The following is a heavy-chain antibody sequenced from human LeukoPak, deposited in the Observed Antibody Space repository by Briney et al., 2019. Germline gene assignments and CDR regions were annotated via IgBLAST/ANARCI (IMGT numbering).Heavy chain of an antibody. D-gene: IGHD6-19*01. V-gene: IGHV4-59*01. CDR1: DGSINSYY. CDR3: ARDTSSGWYRYFDY. CDR2: IYYSGST. Sequence: SETLSLTCSVSDGSINSYYWNWIRRPPGKGLEWIGYIYYSGSTNYNPSLKSRVTISVDTSKNQFSLKLSSVTAADTAVYYCARDTSSGWYRYFDYWGQGALVTVSS. J-gene: IGHJ4*02.